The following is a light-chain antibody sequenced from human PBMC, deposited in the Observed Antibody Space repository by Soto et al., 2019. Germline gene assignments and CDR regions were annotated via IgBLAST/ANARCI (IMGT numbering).Light chain of an antibody. CDR1: YSDIGGYKH. Sequence: QSVLTQPASVSASPGQSITISCIGTYSDIGGYKHVSWYQQHPGKDPKLIIYEVSRRPFGVPDRFSGSKSGNTASLTVSGLQAEDEADYYCSSHAGSNNLVFGGGTKLTVL. CDR2: EVS. V-gene: IGLV2-8*01. J-gene: IGLJ3*02. CDR3: SSHAGSNNLV.